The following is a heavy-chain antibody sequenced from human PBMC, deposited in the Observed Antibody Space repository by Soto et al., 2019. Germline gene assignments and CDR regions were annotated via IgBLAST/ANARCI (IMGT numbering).Heavy chain of an antibody. CDR2: ISWNSESI. CDR1: GFTFDDYA. D-gene: IGHD1-1*01. V-gene: IGHV3-9*01. CDR3: ARDRGTGSVHFCCGMDV. Sequence: EVQLVESGGGLVQPGRSLRLSCATSGFTFDDYAMHWVRQVPGHGLEWVSIISWNSESIRYADSVKGRFTISRDNAMKSLFLQMDSLRVEDTALYFCARDRGTGSVHFCCGMDVWGRGTTVTVSS. J-gene: IGHJ6*02.